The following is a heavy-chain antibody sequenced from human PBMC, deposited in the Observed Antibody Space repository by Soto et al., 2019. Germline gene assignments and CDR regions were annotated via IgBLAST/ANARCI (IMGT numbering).Heavy chain of an antibody. D-gene: IGHD5-12*01. Sequence: QLQLQESGPGLVKPSETLSLTCTVSGGSISSSSYYWGWIRQPPGKGLEWIGSIYYSGSTYYNPSPKNRATISGNTSKNRFAPKLSSETAADTAVYFCARHAPAITISDDWGHGTLVPVSS. CDR3: ARHAPAITISDD. CDR2: IYYSGST. J-gene: IGHJ4*01. CDR1: GGSISSSSYY. V-gene: IGHV4-39*01.